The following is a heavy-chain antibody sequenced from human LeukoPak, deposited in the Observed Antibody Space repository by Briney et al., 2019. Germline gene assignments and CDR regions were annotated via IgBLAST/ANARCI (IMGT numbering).Heavy chain of an antibody. D-gene: IGHD6-13*01. CDR3: ASHSSSWYGFDY. CDR2: INSDGSTT. V-gene: IGHV3-74*01. Sequence: GGSLRLSCAASGFTFSTYWMHWVRQAPGKGLVWVSLINSDGSTTSYAGSVKGRFTISRDNSKNTLYLQMNSLRAEDTAVYYCASHSSSWYGFDYWGQGTLVTVSS. CDR1: GFTFSTYW. J-gene: IGHJ4*02.